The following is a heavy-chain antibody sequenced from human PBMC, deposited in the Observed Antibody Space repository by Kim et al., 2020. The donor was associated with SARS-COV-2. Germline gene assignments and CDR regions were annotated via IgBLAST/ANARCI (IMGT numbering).Heavy chain of an antibody. Sequence: GGSLRLSCAASGFTFDDYAMHWVRQAPGKGLEWVSGISWNSGSIGYADSVKGRFTISRDNAKNSLYLQMNSLRAEDTALYYCAKDKLPPLSRFLEWTQNNDAFDIWGQGTMVTVSS. CDR3: AKDKLPPLSRFLEWTQNNDAFDI. V-gene: IGHV3-9*01. J-gene: IGHJ3*02. D-gene: IGHD3-3*01. CDR2: ISWNSGSI. CDR1: GFTFDDYA.